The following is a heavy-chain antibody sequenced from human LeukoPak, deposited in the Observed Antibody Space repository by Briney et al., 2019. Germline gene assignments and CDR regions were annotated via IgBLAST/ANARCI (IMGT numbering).Heavy chain of an antibody. CDR3: ATRPQWLVPKISDY. V-gene: IGHV1-8*02. D-gene: IGHD6-19*01. CDR1: GYTFTGYY. J-gene: IGHJ4*02. CDR2: MNPNSGNT. Sequence: ASVKVSCKASGYTFTGYYIHWVRQATGQGLEWMGWMNPNSGNTGYAQKFQGRVTMTRNTSISTAYMELSSLRSEDTAVYYCATRPQWLVPKISDYWGQGTLVTVSS.